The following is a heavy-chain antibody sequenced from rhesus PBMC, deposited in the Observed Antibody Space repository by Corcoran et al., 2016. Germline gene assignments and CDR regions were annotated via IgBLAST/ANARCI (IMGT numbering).Heavy chain of an antibody. Sequence: EVQLVESGGGLVQPGGSLRLSCAASGFTFSDYYMHWVRQASGKGLEWVSRISNGGGSTWYADSVKGRFTISRENAKNTLYLQMDSLRAEDTALYYCARDRRGMGGGLDSWGQGVVVTVSS. D-gene: IGHD1-1-1*01. CDR3: ARDRRGMGGGLDS. CDR1: GFTFSDYY. J-gene: IGHJ6*01. V-gene: IGHV3-59*01. CDR2: ISNGGGST.